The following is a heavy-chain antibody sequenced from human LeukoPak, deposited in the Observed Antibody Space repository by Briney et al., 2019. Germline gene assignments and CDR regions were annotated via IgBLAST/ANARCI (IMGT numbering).Heavy chain of an antibody. J-gene: IGHJ4*02. CDR3: ARDYASGSYTIGY. V-gene: IGHV3-48*02. Sequence: PGGSLRLSCAASGFTFSSYSMSWVRQAPGKGLEWVSYISSSDTTYYAESVKGRFTISRDNAKNSLYLQMSSLRDGDTSVYFCARDYASGSYTIGYWGQGTLVTVSS. CDR1: GFTFSSYS. D-gene: IGHD3-16*01. CDR2: ISSSDTT.